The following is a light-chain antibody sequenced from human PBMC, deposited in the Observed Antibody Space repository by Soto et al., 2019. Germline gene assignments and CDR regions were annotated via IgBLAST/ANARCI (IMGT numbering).Light chain of an antibody. V-gene: IGKV3-20*01. CDR1: QSVSSSY. CDR2: GAS. CDR3: QQYGSSPWIT. J-gene: IGKJ5*01. Sequence: EIVLTQSPGTLSLSPGERATLSCRASQSVSSSYLAWYQQKPGQAPRLLIYGASSRDTGIPDRFSGSGSGTECTLTISRLEPEDFAVYYCQQYGSSPWITFGQGTRLEIK.